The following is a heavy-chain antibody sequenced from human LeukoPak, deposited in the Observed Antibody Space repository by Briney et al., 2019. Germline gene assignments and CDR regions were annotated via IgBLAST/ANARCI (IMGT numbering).Heavy chain of an antibody. CDR2: IYYSGST. CDR3: ARDALHPYSSGWFPWYFDL. V-gene: IGHV4-39*07. J-gene: IGHJ2*01. CDR1: GGSISSSSYY. D-gene: IGHD6-19*01. Sequence: PSETLSLTCTVSGGSISSSSYYWGWIRQPPGKGLEWIGSIYYSGSTYYNPSLKSRVTISVDTSKNQFSLKLSSVTAADTAVYYCARDALHPYSSGWFPWYFDLWGRGTLVTVSS.